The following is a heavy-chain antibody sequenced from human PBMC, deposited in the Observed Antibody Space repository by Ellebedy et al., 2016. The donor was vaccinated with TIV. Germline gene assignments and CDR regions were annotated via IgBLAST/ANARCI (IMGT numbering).Heavy chain of an antibody. J-gene: IGHJ6*02. V-gene: IGHV3-15*01. CDR2: IKSKTDGGTT. CDR3: TTCTIFCPYGMDV. Sequence: GGSLRLXCAASGFTFSNAWMSWVRQAPGKGLEWVGRIKSKTDGGTTDYAAPVKGRFTISRDDSKNTLYLQMNSLKTEDTAVYYCTTCTIFCPYGMDVWGQGTTVTVSS. CDR1: GFTFSNAW. D-gene: IGHD3-9*01.